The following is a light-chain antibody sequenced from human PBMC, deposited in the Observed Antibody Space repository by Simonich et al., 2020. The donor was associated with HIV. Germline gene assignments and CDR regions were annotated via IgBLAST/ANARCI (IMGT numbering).Light chain of an antibody. J-gene: IGLJ3*02. CDR3: SSYTSSSTRV. CDR2: DVS. V-gene: IGLV2-14*01. CDR1: SSDVGGYNY. Sequence: QSALTQPASVYGSPGQSITISCTGTSSDVGGYNYVSWYQQHPGKAPKLMIDDVSKRPTGVSNRFSGPKSGTTASLTISGLQAEEEADYYCSSYTSSSTRVFGGGTKLTVL.